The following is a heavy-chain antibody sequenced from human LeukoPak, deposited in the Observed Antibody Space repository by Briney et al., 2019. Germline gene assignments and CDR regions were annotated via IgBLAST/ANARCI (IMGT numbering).Heavy chain of an antibody. D-gene: IGHD6-13*01. CDR2: ISYDGSNK. CDR1: GFTFSSYG. V-gene: IGHV3-30*03. J-gene: IGHJ5*02. Sequence: AGGSLRLSCAASGFTFSSYGMHWVRQAPGKGLEWVAVISYDGSNKYYADSVKGRFTISRDNSKNTLYLQMNSLRAEDTAVYYCARDYLAAAGSWGQGTLVTVSS. CDR3: ARDYLAAAGS.